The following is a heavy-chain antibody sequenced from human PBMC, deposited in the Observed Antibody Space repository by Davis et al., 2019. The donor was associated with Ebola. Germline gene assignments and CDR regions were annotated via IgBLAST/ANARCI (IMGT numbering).Heavy chain of an antibody. Sequence: GESLKISCKGSGYSFTSYWISWVRQMPGKGLEWMGRIDPSDSYTNYSPSFQGHVTISADKSISTAYLQWSSLKASDTAMYYCARTGLRFLEWFKKGDAFDIWGQGTMVTVSS. D-gene: IGHD3-3*01. CDR2: IDPSDSYT. V-gene: IGHV5-10-1*01. J-gene: IGHJ3*02. CDR3: ARTGLRFLEWFKKGDAFDI. CDR1: GYSFTSYW.